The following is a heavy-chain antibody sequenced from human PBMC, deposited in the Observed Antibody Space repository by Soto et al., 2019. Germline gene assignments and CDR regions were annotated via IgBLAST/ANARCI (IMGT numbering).Heavy chain of an antibody. D-gene: IGHD5-12*01. J-gene: IGHJ6*02. CDR2: IYHSGST. V-gene: IGHV4-30-2*01. CDR3: ARDRNSGYDRMGWMDV. CDR1: GGSISSGGYS. Sequence: QLQLQESGSGLVKPSQTLSLTCAVSGGSISSGGYSWSWIRQPPGKGLEWIGYIYHSGSTYYNPLLKSRVTISVDRSKNQFSLKLSSVTAADTAVYYCARDRNSGYDRMGWMDVWGQGTTVTVSS.